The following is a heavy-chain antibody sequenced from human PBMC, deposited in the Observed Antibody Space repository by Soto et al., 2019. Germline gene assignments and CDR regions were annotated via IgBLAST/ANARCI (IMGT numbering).Heavy chain of an antibody. Sequence: EVQLVESGGGLVKPGGSLRLSCAASGFIFSNAWMTWVRQAPGKGLEWVGRIKNKADGGTTDFAVPVKGRFFISRDDSKNTLYLQMNSLKAEDTAVYFCTTGWSSKDYWGQGTLVTVSS. CDR1: GFIFSNAW. CDR2: IKNKADGGTT. J-gene: IGHJ4*02. V-gene: IGHV3-15*01. D-gene: IGHD2-2*01. CDR3: TTGWSSKDY.